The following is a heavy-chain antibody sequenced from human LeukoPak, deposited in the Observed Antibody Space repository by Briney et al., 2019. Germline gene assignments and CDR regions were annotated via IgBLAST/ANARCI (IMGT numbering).Heavy chain of an antibody. CDR2: IYYSGST. Sequence: SETLSLTCTVSGGSISSSSYYWGWIRQPPGKGLEWIGSIYYSGSTYYNPSLKSRVTISVDAPKNQFSLRLTSVTAADTAVYYCVRELNGISDYWGRGTLVTVSS. V-gene: IGHV4-39*07. CDR1: GGSISSSSYY. CDR3: VRELNGISDY. J-gene: IGHJ4*02. D-gene: IGHD2-8*01.